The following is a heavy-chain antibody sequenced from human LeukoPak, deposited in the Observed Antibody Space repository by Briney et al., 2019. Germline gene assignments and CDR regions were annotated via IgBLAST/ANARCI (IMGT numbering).Heavy chain of an antibody. CDR1: GYTFTSYY. CDR3: ARGAPAFDY. Sequence: ASVKVSCKASGYTFTSYYMHWVRQAPGQGLEWMGLINPTGGSTGYAQKLQGRVTMTTDTSTSTAYMELRSLRSDDTAVYYCARGAPAFDYWGQGTLVTVSS. V-gene: IGHV1-46*01. J-gene: IGHJ4*02. CDR2: INPTGGST.